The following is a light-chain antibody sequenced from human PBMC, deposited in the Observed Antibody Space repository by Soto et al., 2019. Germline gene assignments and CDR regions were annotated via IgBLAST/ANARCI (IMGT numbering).Light chain of an antibody. J-gene: IGKJ2*01. CDR1: QTISTY. CDR3: PQSDSTPYT. V-gene: IGKV1-39*01. CDR2: DAS. Sequence: DIQMTQSPSSVSASVGDRVTITCRASQTISTYLNWYQQKPGKAPRLLIYDASSLLSGVPSRFSVSRSGTDFALTIASLPPEDFSTYYCPQSDSTPYTFGQGAKVAI.